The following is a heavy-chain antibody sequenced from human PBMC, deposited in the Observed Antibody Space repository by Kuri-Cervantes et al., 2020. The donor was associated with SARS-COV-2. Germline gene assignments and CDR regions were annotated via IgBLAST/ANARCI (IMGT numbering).Heavy chain of an antibody. J-gene: IGHJ4*02. Sequence: GSLRLSCAVYGGSFSGYYRSWIRQPLGKGLEWIGSIYHSGSTYYNPSLKSRVTISVDTSKNQFSLKLSSVTAADTAVYYCARTSYGSALYWGQGTLVTVSS. CDR2: IYHSGST. D-gene: IGHD3-10*01. CDR1: GGSFSGYY. CDR3: ARTSYGSALY. V-gene: IGHV4-34*01.